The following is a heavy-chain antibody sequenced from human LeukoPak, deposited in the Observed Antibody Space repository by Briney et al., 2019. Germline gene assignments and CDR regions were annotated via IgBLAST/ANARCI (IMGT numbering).Heavy chain of an antibody. CDR3: AREEGEWFGELFLPFNY. D-gene: IGHD3-10*01. J-gene: IGHJ4*02. Sequence: PRASVKVSCKASGYTFTDYYMHWVRQAPGQGLEWMGWINPNSGGTKYAQKFQGRDTMTRDTSIDTAYMELSRLRSDDTAVYYCAREEGEWFGELFLPFNYWGQGTLVTVSS. V-gene: IGHV1-2*02. CDR1: GYTFTDYY. CDR2: INPNSGGT.